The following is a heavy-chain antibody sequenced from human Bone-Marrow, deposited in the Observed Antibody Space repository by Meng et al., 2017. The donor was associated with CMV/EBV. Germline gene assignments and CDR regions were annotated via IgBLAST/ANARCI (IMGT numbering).Heavy chain of an antibody. CDR2: ISSSGSTI. CDR3: AREYSSLNYYYYGMDA. J-gene: IGHJ6*02. Sequence: SCAASGFTFSDYYMSWIRQAPGKGLEWVSYISSSGSTIYYADSVKGRFTISRDNAKNSLYLQMNSLRAEDTAVYYCAREYSSLNYYYYGMDAWGQGTTVTVSS. CDR1: GFTFSDYY. V-gene: IGHV3-11*04. D-gene: IGHD6-6*01.